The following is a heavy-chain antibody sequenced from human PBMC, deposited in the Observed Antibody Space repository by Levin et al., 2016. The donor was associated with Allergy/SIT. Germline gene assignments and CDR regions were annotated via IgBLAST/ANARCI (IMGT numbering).Heavy chain of an antibody. D-gene: IGHD6-13*01. J-gene: IGHJ4*02. V-gene: IGHV4-34*01. CDR3: ARESEPARKPPAAATRGPFDY. CDR2: INHSGST. Sequence: WIRQPPGKGLEWIGEINHSGSTNYNPSLKSRVTISVDTSKNQFSLKLSSVTAADTAVYYCARESEPARKPPAAATRGPFDYWGQGTLVTVSS.